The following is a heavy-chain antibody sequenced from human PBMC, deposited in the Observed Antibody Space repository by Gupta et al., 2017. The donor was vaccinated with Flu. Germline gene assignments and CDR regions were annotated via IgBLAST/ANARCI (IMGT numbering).Heavy chain of an antibody. V-gene: IGHV3-74*01. Sequence: EVQLVESGGGLVQPGGSLRLSCAASGFTFSNYWMYWVRQVPGKGLVWVSHINPDGSSTNYADSVKGRFTISRDNDKNTLFLQMNSLRAEDTAVYYCAGFGGLEGGRVYWCQGTLVTVSS. D-gene: IGHD3-10*01. J-gene: IGHJ4*02. CDR3: AGFGGLEGGRVY. CDR2: INPDGSST. CDR1: GFTFSNYW.